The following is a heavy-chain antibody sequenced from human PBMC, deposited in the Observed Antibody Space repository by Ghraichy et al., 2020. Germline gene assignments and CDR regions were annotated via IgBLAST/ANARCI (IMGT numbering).Heavy chain of an antibody. J-gene: IGHJ4*02. D-gene: IGHD3-22*01. CDR1: EFIFSNYA. CDR2: ISYDGRNK. Sequence: GGSLRLSCAASEFIFSNYAMHWVRQAPGKGLEWVAVISYDGRNKYYADSVKGRFTISRDNSKNTLYLQMNSLTEDTAVYYCARGGYYDSSLDYWGQGTLVTVSS. CDR3: ARGGYYDSSLDY. V-gene: IGHV3-30*04.